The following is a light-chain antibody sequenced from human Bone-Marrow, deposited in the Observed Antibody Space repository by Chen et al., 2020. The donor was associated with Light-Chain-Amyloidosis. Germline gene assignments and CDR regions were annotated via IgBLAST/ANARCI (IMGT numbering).Light chain of an antibody. CDR3: SSFAVGSTWV. CDR2: EDT. CDR1: NNDVGGHAF. Sequence: QSALTQPASVSGFPGQSITISCTGTNNDVGGHAFGSWYQRHPGKAPKFLIYEDTERASGVSNRFSGSKSGNTASLTISGLQAEDEADYYCSSFAVGSTWVFGGGTSLTVL. V-gene: IGLV2-23*01. J-gene: IGLJ3*02.